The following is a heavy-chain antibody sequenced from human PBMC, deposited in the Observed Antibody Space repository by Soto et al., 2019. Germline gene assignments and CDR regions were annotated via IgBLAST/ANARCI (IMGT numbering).Heavy chain of an antibody. CDR2: IWYDGSNK. CDR3: ARAGIAVAGVHYYYYGMDV. CDR1: GFTFSSYG. V-gene: IGHV3-33*01. J-gene: IGHJ6*02. D-gene: IGHD6-19*01. Sequence: LRLSCAASGFTFSSYGMHWVRQAPGKGLEWVAVIWYDGSNKYYADSVKGRFTISRDNSKNTLYLQMNSLRAEDTAVYYCARAGIAVAGVHYYYYGMDVWGQGTTVTVSS.